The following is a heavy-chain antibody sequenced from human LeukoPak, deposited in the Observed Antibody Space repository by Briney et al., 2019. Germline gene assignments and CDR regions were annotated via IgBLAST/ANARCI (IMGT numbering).Heavy chain of an antibody. CDR2: ISYDGSNK. J-gene: IGHJ3*02. V-gene: IGHV3-30*04. CDR1: GFNFNTFS. CDR3: ARGIAQTTLNAFDI. Sequence: GSLRLSCAASGFNFNTFSLHWVRQAPGKGLEWVALISYDGSNKNYASSVKGRFTISRDNSRNTLYLQMNSLRAEDTAVYYCARGIAQTTLNAFDIWGQGTEVIVSS. D-gene: IGHD4-11*01.